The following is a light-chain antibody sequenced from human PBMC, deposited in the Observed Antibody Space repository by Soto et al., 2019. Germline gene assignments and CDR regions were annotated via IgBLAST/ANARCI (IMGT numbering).Light chain of an antibody. V-gene: IGLV1-44*01. CDR3: AAWDDSMNVQL. J-gene: IGLJ2*01. CDR1: SSNIGRNT. Sequence: QSVLTQPPSASGTPGQRVTISCSGSSSNIGRNTVNWYQQLPGTAPKILIYSHNQRPSGVPDRFSGSKSGTSASLAISGLQSEDEADYYCAAWDDSMNVQLFGGGTKLTVL. CDR2: SHN.